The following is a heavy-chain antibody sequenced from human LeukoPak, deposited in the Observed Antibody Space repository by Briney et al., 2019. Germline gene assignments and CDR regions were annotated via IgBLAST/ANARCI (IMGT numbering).Heavy chain of an antibody. V-gene: IGHV1-46*01. CDR1: GYTFTNYY. J-gene: IGHJ3*02. Sequence: ASVKVSCKASGYTFTNYYIHWVRQAPGQGLEWMGIINLSGGGTTYAQKFQGRVTMTRDTSTSTAYMELSSLRSEDTAVYYCARGRFTYCSSTSCKKAFDIWGQGTMVTVSS. CDR2: INLSGGGT. CDR3: ARGRFTYCSSTSCKKAFDI. D-gene: IGHD2-2*01.